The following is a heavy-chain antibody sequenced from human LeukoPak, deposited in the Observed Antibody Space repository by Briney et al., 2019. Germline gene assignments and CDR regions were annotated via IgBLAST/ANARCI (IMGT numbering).Heavy chain of an antibody. Sequence: ASVKVSCKASGGTFISYAISWVRQAPGQGLEWMGGIIPIFGTANYAQKFQGRVTITADESTSTAYMELSSLRSEDTAVYYCARLTKRKVRGVIYYYYGMDVWGQGTTVTVSS. CDR2: IIPIFGTA. J-gene: IGHJ6*02. CDR1: GGTFISYA. D-gene: IGHD3-10*01. CDR3: ARLTKRKVRGVIYYYYGMDV. V-gene: IGHV1-69*13.